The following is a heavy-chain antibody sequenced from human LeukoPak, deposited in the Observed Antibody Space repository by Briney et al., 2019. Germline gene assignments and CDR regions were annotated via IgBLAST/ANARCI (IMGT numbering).Heavy chain of an antibody. CDR1: GYSFPDYW. D-gene: IGHD5-24*01. CDR3: ARRRGDGYNSPFDY. CDR2: IYPADSAT. V-gene: IGHV5-51*01. Sequence: GASLKISCKGSGYSFPDYWIDWVRQMPGQGLEWMGIIYPADSATRYSPSFQGQVTISADKSINAAYLQWSTLKASDTATYYCARRRGDGYNSPFDYWGQGTLVTVPS. J-gene: IGHJ4*02.